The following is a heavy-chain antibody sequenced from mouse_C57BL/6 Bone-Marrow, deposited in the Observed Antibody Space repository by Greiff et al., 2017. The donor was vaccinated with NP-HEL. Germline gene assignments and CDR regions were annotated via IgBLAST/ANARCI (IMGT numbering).Heavy chain of an antibody. D-gene: IGHD1-1*01. V-gene: IGHV1-63*01. J-gene: IGHJ1*03. CDR1: GYTFTNYW. Sequence: VQLQQSGAELVRPGTSVKMSCKASGYTFTNYWIGWAQQRPGHGLEWIGAIYPGGGYTNYNEKFKGKATLTADKSSSTAYMQFSSLTSEDSAIDYCARGYYGSSPDWDFDVWGKGTTVTVSS. CDR3: ARGYYGSSPDWDFDV. CDR2: IYPGGGYT.